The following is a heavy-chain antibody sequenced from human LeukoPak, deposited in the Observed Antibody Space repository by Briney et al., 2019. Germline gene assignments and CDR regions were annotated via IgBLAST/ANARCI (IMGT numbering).Heavy chain of an antibody. D-gene: IGHD2-2*01. CDR3: SRVERSSINNYYYCMAV. CDR1: GFTFGENA. Sequence: GGSLRLSCTAFGFTFGENAMIWFRQSPGKGLEWVSLSRSRAHGGTTEYAASVMGRFTMSRDDSKNIAYLQMNSLETEDTAVYYCSRVERSSINNYYYCMAVWGKGTSVTVSS. V-gene: IGHV3-49*03. CDR2: SRSRAHGGTT. J-gene: IGHJ6*03.